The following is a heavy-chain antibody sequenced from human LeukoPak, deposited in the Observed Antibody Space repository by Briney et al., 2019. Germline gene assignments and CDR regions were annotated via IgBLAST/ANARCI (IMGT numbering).Heavy chain of an antibody. J-gene: IGHJ4*02. CDR1: GFTFSSYW. Sequence: GGSLRLSCAASGFTFSSYWMSWVRQAPGKGLEWVATIKKDGSEQYYVDSMKGRLTISRDNAKNSVYLQIHNLRAEDTAVYYCARDLGWLQSDYWGQGTLVTVSS. CDR2: IKKDGSEQ. D-gene: IGHD5-24*01. V-gene: IGHV3-7*01. CDR3: ARDLGWLQSDY.